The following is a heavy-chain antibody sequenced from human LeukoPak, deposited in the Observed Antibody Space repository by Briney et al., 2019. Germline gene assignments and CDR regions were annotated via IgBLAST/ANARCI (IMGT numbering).Heavy chain of an antibody. V-gene: IGHV3-23*01. D-gene: IGHD2-15*01. Sequence: GGSLRLSCAASGFTFSSYAMRWVRQAPGKGLEWVSAISGSGENTFYADSVKGRFAIARDNSKNTLYLQMNSLRAEGTAVYYCAKGHCSGGSCYGTDYWGQGTLVTVSS. CDR3: AKGHCSGGSCYGTDY. CDR2: ISGSGENT. J-gene: IGHJ4*02. CDR1: GFTFSSYA.